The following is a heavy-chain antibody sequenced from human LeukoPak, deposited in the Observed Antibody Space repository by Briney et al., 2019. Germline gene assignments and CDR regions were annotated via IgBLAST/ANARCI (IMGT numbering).Heavy chain of an antibody. J-gene: IGHJ4*02. CDR2: ISAYNGNT. Sequence: ASVKVSCKASGYTFTSYGISWVRQAPGQGLEWMGWISAYNGNTNYPQKLQGRVTMTTDTSTTTAYMELRSLRSAGTAVYYCARRGTAMVNIDYWGQGTLVTVSS. D-gene: IGHD5-18*01. CDR1: GYTFTSYG. V-gene: IGHV1-18*01. CDR3: ARRGTAMVNIDY.